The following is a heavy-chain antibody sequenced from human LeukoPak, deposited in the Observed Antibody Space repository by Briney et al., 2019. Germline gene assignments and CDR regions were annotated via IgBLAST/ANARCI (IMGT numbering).Heavy chain of an antibody. D-gene: IGHD1-20*01. J-gene: IGHJ4*02. CDR3: AKRVDSRPAITGNTEDY. CDR1: GFTFSSYG. Sequence: GGSLRLSCAASGFTFSSYGMHWVRQAPGKGLEWVAFIRYDGSNKYYADSVKGRFTISRDNSKNTLYLQMNSLRAEDTAVYYCAKRVDSRPAITGNTEDYWGQGTLVTVSS. V-gene: IGHV3-30*02. CDR2: IRYDGSNK.